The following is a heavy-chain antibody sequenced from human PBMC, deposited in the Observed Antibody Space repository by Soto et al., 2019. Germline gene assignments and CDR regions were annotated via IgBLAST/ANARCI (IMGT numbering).Heavy chain of an antibody. J-gene: IGHJ5*02. CDR2: IYYSGST. Sequence: QLQLQESGPGLVKPSETLSLTCTVSGGSISSSSYYWGWIRQPPGKGLEWIGSIYYSGSTYYNPSLKSRVTISVDTSKNQFSLKLSSVTAADTAVYYCASPGTDGSGSYRKRYNNWFDPWGQGTLVTVSS. V-gene: IGHV4-39*01. D-gene: IGHD3-10*01. CDR3: ASPGTDGSGSYRKRYNNWFDP. CDR1: GGSISSSSYY.